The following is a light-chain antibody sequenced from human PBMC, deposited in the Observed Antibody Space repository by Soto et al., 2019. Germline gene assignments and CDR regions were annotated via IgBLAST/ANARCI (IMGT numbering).Light chain of an antibody. V-gene: IGLV2-14*01. CDR2: EVS. J-gene: IGLJ1*01. Sequence: QSALTQPASVSGSPGRSITISCTGTSSDVGGYNYVSWYQQHPGKAPKLMIYEVSNRPSGVSNRFSGSKSGNTASLTISGLQAEDEADYYCSSYTSSTTYVLGTAKKVTVX. CDR3: SSYTSSTTYV. CDR1: SSDVGGYNY.